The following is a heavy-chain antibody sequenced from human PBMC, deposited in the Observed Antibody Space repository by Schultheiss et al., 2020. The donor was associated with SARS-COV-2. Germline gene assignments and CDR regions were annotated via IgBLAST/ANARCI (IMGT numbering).Heavy chain of an antibody. CDR3: ARLKEDWFDP. CDR2: ISWNSGSI. V-gene: IGHV3-64*04. Sequence: GGSLRLSCAASGFTFSSYAMHWVRQAPGKGLEWVSGISWNSGSIGYADSVKGRFTISRDNSKNTLYLQMNSLRAEDTAVYYCARLKEDWFDPWGQGTLVTVSS. CDR1: GFTFSSYA. J-gene: IGHJ5*02.